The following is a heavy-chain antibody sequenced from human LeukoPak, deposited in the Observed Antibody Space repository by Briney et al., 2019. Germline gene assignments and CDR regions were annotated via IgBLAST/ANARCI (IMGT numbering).Heavy chain of an antibody. V-gene: IGHV3-53*01. CDR1: GFTVSTNY. CDR3: ARDVRQQLVPRPYYYYYSGMDV. D-gene: IGHD6-13*01. J-gene: IGHJ6*02. CDR2: IYRDDTT. Sequence: PGGSLRLSCAASGFTVSTNYMSWVRQAPGKGLEWVSVIYRDDTTYYADSVKGRFTISRDNSKNTLYLQMNSLSAEDTAVYFCARDVRQQLVPRPYYYYYSGMDVWGQGTTVTVSS.